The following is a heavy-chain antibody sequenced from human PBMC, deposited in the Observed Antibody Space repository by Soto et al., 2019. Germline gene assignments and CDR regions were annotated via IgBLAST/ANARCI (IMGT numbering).Heavy chain of an antibody. V-gene: IGHV4-4*07. Sequence: SETLSLTCTVSGGSISSYYWSWIRQPAGKGLEWIGRIYTSGSTNYNPSLKSRVTMSVDTSKNQFSLKLSSVTAAATAVYYCARVVRASTAHPYYYYGMDVWGQGTTVTVSS. CDR1: GGSISSYY. J-gene: IGHJ6*02. CDR2: IYTSGST. CDR3: ARVVRASTAHPYYYYGMDV. D-gene: IGHD4-17*01.